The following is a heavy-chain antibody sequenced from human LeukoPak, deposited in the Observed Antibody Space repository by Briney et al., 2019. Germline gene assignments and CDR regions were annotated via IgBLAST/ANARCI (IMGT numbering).Heavy chain of an antibody. V-gene: IGHV1-2*02. D-gene: IGHD5-12*01. Sequence: GASVKVSCKASGYTFTVYYMHWVRQAPGQGLEWMGWINPNSGGTNYAQKFQGRVTMTRDTSISTAYMELSRLRSDDTAVYYCALSGGYSGTLFDYWGQGTLVTVSS. J-gene: IGHJ4*02. CDR2: INPNSGGT. CDR3: ALSGGYSGTLFDY. CDR1: GYTFTVYY.